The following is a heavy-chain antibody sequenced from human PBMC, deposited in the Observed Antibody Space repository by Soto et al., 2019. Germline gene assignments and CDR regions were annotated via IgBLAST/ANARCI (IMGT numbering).Heavy chain of an antibody. CDR3: ARDRVVATAYYYYGMDV. Sequence: SVKVSCKASGGTFSSYTISWVRQAPGQGLEWMGRIIPILGIANYAQKFQGRVTITADKSTSTAYMELSSLRSEDTAVYYCARDRVVATAYYYYGMDVWGQGTTVTVSS. D-gene: IGHD1-26*01. CDR2: IIPILGIA. J-gene: IGHJ6*02. V-gene: IGHV1-69*04. CDR1: GGTFSSYT.